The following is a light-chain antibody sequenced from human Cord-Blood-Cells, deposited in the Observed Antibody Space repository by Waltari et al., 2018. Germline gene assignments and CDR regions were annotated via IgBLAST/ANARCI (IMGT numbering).Light chain of an antibody. Sequence: EIVLTQSPATLSLSPGERATLSCRASKRFSRYLAWYQQKPGQAPRLLIYDASNRATGIPARFSGSGSGTYFTLTISSLEPEDFAVYYCQQRSNWPPFTFGPGTKVDIK. CDR1: KRFSRY. V-gene: IGKV3-11*01. J-gene: IGKJ3*01. CDR2: DAS. CDR3: QQRSNWPPFT.